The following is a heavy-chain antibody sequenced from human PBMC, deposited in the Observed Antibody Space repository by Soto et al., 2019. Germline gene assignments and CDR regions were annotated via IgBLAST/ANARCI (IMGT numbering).Heavy chain of an antibody. J-gene: IGHJ4*02. D-gene: IGHD3-22*01. V-gene: IGHV5-51*01. Sequence: GESLKIACNASGYTFTSYWIGWVRQMPGKGLEWMGIIYPSNAETRFSPSFQGQVTLSADKSIFTAYLQWSSLKASDTAMYYCARQGYHYDTYSFGYWGQGTLVTVSS. CDR1: GYTFTSYW. CDR2: IYPSNAET. CDR3: ARQGYHYDTYSFGY.